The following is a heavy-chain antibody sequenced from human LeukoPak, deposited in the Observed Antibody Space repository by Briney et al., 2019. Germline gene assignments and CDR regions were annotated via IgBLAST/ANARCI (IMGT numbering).Heavy chain of an antibody. V-gene: IGHV3-48*01. CDR3: VRQFAS. Sequence: GGSLGLSCAASGFTFGDHIMNWVRQLPGKRLEWVAYVSGSGSTVYYADSVKGRFTASRDNGKSSLYLQMNSLRVEDTALYYCVRQFASWGQGTLVTVSS. CDR2: VSGSGSTV. CDR1: GFTFGDHI. J-gene: IGHJ4*02.